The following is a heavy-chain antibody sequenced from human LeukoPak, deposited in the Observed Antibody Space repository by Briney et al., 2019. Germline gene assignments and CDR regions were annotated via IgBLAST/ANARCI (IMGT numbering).Heavy chain of an antibody. J-gene: IGHJ4*02. Sequence: PGGSLRLSCAASGFSFSSYAMSWVRQAPGKGLEWVSAISDSSGSTYYADSVKGRFTISRDNSKNTLYLQMNSLRAEDTAVYYCARGSTMVSDYWGPGTLVTVSS. CDR3: ARGSTMVSDY. CDR1: GFSFSSYA. D-gene: IGHD3-10*01. V-gene: IGHV3-23*01. CDR2: ISDSSGST.